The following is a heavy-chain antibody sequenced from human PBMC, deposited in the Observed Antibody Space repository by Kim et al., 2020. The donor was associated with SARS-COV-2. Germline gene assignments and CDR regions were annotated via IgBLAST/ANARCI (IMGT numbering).Heavy chain of an antibody. J-gene: IGHJ4*02. V-gene: IGHV3-48*02. D-gene: IGHD3-10*01. CDR3: ARSAMVRGVSRYFDY. Sequence: DSVKGRFTISRDNAKNSLYLQMNSLRDEDTAVYYCARSAMVRGVSRYFDYWGQGTLVTVSS.